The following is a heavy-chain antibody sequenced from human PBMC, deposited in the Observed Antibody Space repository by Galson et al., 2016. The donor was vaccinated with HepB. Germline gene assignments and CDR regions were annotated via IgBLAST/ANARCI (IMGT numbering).Heavy chain of an antibody. J-gene: IGHJ4*02. CDR3: ARALIGASRLDY. CDR1: GFTFSSYA. CDR2: IWYDASNK. V-gene: IGHV3-33*01. Sequence: SLRLSCAASGFTFSSYAMHWVRQAPGKGLEWVAVIWYDASNKYYADSVKGRFTISRDNSKNTMYLQMNSLRAEETAVYYCARALIGASRLDYWGQGTLVTVSS. D-gene: IGHD1-26*01.